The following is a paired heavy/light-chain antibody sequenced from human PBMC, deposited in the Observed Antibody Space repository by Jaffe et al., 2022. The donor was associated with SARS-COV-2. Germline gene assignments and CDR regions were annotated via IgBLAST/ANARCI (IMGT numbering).Light chain of an antibody. CDR2: ATY. CDR3: QQYSGSLYT. J-gene: IGKJ2*01. V-gene: IGKV3-20*01. CDR1: ETVRSTS. Sequence: VLTQSPGTLSLSPGERGTLSCRASETVRSTSFAWYQQKPGQAPRLLIYATYNRAAGVPDRFSGTVSGTDFTLTINKLEPEDFAVYYCQQYSGSLYTFGQGTKLEIK.
Heavy chain of an antibody. J-gene: IGHJ4*02. CDR2: IYRGGGT. CDR1: GVSINTNYW. CDR3: ARVDLYDTSGHNYFDY. D-gene: IGHD3-16*01. V-gene: IGHV4-4*02. Sequence: QVQLRESGPGLVKPSGTLSLTCTVSGVSINTNYWWSWVRQAPGKGLEWIGEIYRGGGTNYNPSLKSRVNMSADKSKNQFSLRLTSVTAADTAVYFCARVDLYDTSGHNYFDYWGPGTLVIVSS.